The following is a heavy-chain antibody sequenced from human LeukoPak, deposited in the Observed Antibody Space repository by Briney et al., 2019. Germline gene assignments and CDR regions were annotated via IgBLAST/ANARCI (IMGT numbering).Heavy chain of an antibody. CDR1: GGSFSGYY. V-gene: IGHV4-34*01. J-gene: IGHJ5*02. CDR3: ACETRILFEGPRGNWFDP. CDR2: INHSGST. Sequence: SETLSLTCAVYGGSFSGYYWSWIRQPPGKGLEWIGEINHSGSTNYNPSLKSRVTISVDTSKNQSSLKLSSVTAADTAVYYCACETRILFEGPRGNWFDPWGQGTLVTVSS. D-gene: IGHD2-15*01.